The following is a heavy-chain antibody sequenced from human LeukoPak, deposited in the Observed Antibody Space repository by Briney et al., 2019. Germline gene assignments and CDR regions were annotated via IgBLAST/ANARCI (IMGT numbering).Heavy chain of an antibody. J-gene: IGHJ4*02. CDR1: GYTFTDCY. V-gene: IGHV1-2*02. CDR3: ARANFLYCSSSTCLFDY. D-gene: IGHD2-2*01. CDR2: INPNDGDT. Sequence: GASVKVSCKASGYTFTDCYMHWVRQAPGQGFEWMGWINPNDGDTNYAQKFQGRVTMTRDTSISTAHMEVSRLRSDDTAVYYYARANFLYCSSSTCLFDYWGQGTLVTVSS.